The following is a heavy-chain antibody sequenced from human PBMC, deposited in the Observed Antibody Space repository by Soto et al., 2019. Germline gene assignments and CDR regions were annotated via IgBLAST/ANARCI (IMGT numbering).Heavy chain of an antibody. CDR3: ATAPGYCISTSWGGSDY. Sequence: VASVKVSCKVSGYTLTELSMHWVRQAPGKGLEWMGGFDPEDGETIYAQKFQGRVTMTEDTSTDTAYMELSSLRSEDTAVYYCATAPGYCISTSWGGSDYWGQGTLVTVSS. CDR1: GYTLTELS. V-gene: IGHV1-24*01. J-gene: IGHJ4*02. CDR2: FDPEDGET. D-gene: IGHD2-2*01.